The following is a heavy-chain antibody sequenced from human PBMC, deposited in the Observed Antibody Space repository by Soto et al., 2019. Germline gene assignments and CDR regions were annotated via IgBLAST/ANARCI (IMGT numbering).Heavy chain of an antibody. J-gene: IGHJ6*02. CDR3: ASPDERTTVTTHYYDRMDV. Sequence: ASLKVSCKASGGTFSSYAISWVPPAPGQGLEWMGGIIPIFGTANYAQKFRGRVTLTADESTSTAYMELSSLRSEDTAVYYCASPDERTTVTTHYYDRMDVWGRWTTVT. D-gene: IGHD4-4*01. CDR2: IIPIFGTA. V-gene: IGHV1-69*13. CDR1: GGTFSSYA.